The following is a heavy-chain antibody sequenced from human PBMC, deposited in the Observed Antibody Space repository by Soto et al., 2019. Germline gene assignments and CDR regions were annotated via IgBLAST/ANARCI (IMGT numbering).Heavy chain of an antibody. Sequence: QVQLQESGPGLVKPSETLSLTCTVSGGSIRSYYWSWIRQPPGKGLEWIGYIYYSGSTNYNPYLKSRVTISVDTSKNQFSLKMSSVTAADTAVYYCARLYGLDAFDIWGQGIMVTVSS. CDR1: GGSIRSYY. D-gene: IGHD3-16*02. V-gene: IGHV4-59*08. CDR2: IYYSGST. J-gene: IGHJ3*02. CDR3: ARLYGLDAFDI.